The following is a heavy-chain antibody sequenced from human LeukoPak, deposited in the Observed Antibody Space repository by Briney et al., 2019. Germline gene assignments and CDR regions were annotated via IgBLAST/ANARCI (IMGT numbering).Heavy chain of an antibody. D-gene: IGHD6-13*01. CDR2: FDPEDGET. Sequence: ASVKVSCKVSGYTLTELSMHWVRQAPGKGLEWMGGFDPEDGETIYAQKFQGRVTMTEDTSTDTAYMELSSLRSEDTAVYYCATSVRAAGTPAYYYYYYMDVWGKGTTVTVSS. J-gene: IGHJ6*03. CDR3: ATSVRAAGTPAYYYYYYMDV. CDR1: GYTLTELS. V-gene: IGHV1-24*01.